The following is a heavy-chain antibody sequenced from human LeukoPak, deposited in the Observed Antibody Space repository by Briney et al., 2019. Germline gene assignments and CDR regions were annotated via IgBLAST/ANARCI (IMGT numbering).Heavy chain of an antibody. V-gene: IGHV3-23*01. D-gene: IGHD6-13*01. CDR2: ISGSGGST. Sequence: GGSLRLSCAASGLTFSSYAMSRVRQAPGKGLEWVSAISGSGGSTFYADSVKGRFTISRDNSKNTLYLQMSSLRAEDTAVYYCAKDGSSSWIDYWGQGTLVTVSS. J-gene: IGHJ4*02. CDR3: AKDGSSSWIDY. CDR1: GLTFSSYA.